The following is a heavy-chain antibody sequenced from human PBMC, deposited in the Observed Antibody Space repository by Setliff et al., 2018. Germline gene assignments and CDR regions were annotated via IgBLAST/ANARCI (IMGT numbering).Heavy chain of an antibody. J-gene: IGHJ3*01. CDR3: VRVLDYYDSNGYSVDAFDV. V-gene: IGHV1-24*01. Sequence: ASVKVSCKVSGYRLIEVSMHWVRQAPGKGLEWMGGFDPEDEETIYAQKFQGRVTMSRDDLKNSVDLQMNSLKTEDTAVYYCVRVLDYYDSNGYSVDAFDVWGQRTMVTVSS. D-gene: IGHD3-22*01. CDR1: GYRLIEVS. CDR2: FDPEDEET.